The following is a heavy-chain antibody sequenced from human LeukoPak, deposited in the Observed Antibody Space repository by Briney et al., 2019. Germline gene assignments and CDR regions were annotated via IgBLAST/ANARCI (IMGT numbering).Heavy chain of an antibody. Sequence: GGSLRLSCAASGFTFSSYAMSWVRQAPGKGLEWVSAISGGCGSTYYADSVKGRFTISRDNSKNTLYLQMNSLSAEDTAVYYCAKDESFAAAAGNSFYFDYWGQGTLVTVSS. J-gene: IGHJ4*02. D-gene: IGHD6-13*01. CDR3: AKDESFAAAAGNSFYFDY. CDR1: GFTFSSYA. V-gene: IGHV3-23*01. CDR2: ISGGCGST.